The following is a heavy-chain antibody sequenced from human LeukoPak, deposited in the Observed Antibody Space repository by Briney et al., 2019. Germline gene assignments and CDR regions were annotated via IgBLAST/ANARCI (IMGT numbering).Heavy chain of an antibody. CDR1: GYTFTSYY. Sequence: ASVTVSCTASGYTFTSYYMHWVRQAPGQGLEWMGIINPSGGSTSYAQKFQGRVTMTRDTSTSTVYMELSSLRSEDTAVYYCARGGDSSSWPVLNWFDPWGQGTLVTVSS. D-gene: IGHD6-13*01. CDR2: INPSGGST. CDR3: ARGGDSSSWPVLNWFDP. V-gene: IGHV1-46*01. J-gene: IGHJ5*02.